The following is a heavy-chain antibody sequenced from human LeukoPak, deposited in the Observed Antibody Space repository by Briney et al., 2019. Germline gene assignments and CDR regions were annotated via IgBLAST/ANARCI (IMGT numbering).Heavy chain of an antibody. Sequence: SETLSLTCTVSGGSISSSSYYWSWIRQSPGKELEWIGSIYYSGSTYYNPSLRSRVTISVDTSKNQFSLKLSSVTAADTAVYYCARDTYYYGSGSSANNFDYWGQGTLVTVSS. D-gene: IGHD3-10*01. CDR2: IYYSGST. CDR3: ARDTYYYGSGSSANNFDY. V-gene: IGHV4-39*02. J-gene: IGHJ4*02. CDR1: GGSISSSSYY.